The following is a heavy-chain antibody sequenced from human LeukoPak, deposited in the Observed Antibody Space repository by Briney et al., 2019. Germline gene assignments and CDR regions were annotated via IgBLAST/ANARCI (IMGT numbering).Heavy chain of an antibody. CDR2: ISYDGSNK. CDR1: GFTLSSYA. J-gene: IGHJ4*02. V-gene: IGHV3-30*04. CDR3: ARDGDSSGYYRPFRY. Sequence: QPGGSLRLSCAASGFTLSSYAMHWVRQAPGKGLEWVAVISYDGSNKYYADSVKGRFTISRDNSKDTLYLQMNSLRAEDTAVYYCARDGDSSGYYRPFRYWGQGTLVTVSS. D-gene: IGHD3-22*01.